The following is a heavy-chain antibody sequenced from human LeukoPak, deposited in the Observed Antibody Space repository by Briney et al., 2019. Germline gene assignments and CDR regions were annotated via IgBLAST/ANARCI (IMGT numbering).Heavy chain of an antibody. D-gene: IGHD3-10*01. CDR1: GFTFSDYY. CDR3: ASSMGRDYFDY. Sequence: GASLRLSCAASGFTFSDYYMSWIRQAPGKGLEWVSYISSSGSTIYYADSVKGRFTISRDNAKNSLYLQMNSLRAEDTAVYYCASSMGRDYFDYWGQGTLVTVSS. V-gene: IGHV3-11*01. CDR2: ISSSGSTI. J-gene: IGHJ4*02.